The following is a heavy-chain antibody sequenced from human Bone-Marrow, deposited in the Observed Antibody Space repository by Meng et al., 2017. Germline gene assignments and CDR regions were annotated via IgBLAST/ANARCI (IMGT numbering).Heavy chain of an antibody. Sequence: QVHLEQSGPGLLKASQTLPLTCAISGDSVSSNSVAWNWIRQSPSGGLEWLGRTYFRSKWYNDYALSVRSRVTVNPDTSRNQFSLQLNSVTPEDTAIYYCTRSYYGDYVDYWGQGSLVTVSS. CDR3: TRSYYGDYVDY. CDR2: TYFRSKWYN. D-gene: IGHD4-17*01. CDR1: GDSVSSNSVA. J-gene: IGHJ4*02. V-gene: IGHV6-1*01.